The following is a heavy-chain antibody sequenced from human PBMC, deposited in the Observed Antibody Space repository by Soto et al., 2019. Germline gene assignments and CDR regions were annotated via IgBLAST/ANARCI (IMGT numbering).Heavy chain of an antibody. D-gene: IGHD1-20*01. J-gene: IGHJ4*02. CDR1: GGTFSSYA. CDR2: IIPIFGTA. V-gene: IGHV1-69*13. CDR3: ANWNDGCGFDY. Sequence: GASVKVSCKASGGTFSSYAISWVRQAPGRGLEWMGGIIPIFGTANYAQKFQGRVTITADESTSTAYMELSSLRSEDTAVYYCANWNDGCGFDYWGQGTLVTVSS.